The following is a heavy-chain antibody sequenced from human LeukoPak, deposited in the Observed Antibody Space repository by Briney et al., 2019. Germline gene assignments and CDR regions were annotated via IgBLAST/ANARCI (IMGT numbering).Heavy chain of an antibody. D-gene: IGHD6-6*01. J-gene: IGHJ6*02. Sequence: GGSLRLSCAASGFTFSSYWMSWVRQAPGKGPEGVANIKQGGSEKYYVDSVKGRFTISRDNAKNSLYLQMNSLRAEDTAVYYCARDKGIAARPFSWDYYYYGMDVWGQGTTVTVSS. CDR1: GFTFSSYW. V-gene: IGHV3-7*01. CDR3: ARDKGIAARPFSWDYYYYGMDV. CDR2: IKQGGSEK.